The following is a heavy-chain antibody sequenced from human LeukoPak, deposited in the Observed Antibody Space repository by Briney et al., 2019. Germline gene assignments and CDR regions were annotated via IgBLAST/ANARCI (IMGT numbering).Heavy chain of an antibody. J-gene: IGHJ4*02. Sequence: GGSLRLSCAASGFTFSSYSRNWVRQAPGKGLEWVSSISSSSSYIYYADSVKGRFTISRDNAKHLLYLQINSLRSEDTAVYYCTPSRTAMVPFDYWGQGTLVTVSS. D-gene: IGHD5-18*01. CDR1: GFTFSSYS. V-gene: IGHV3-21*01. CDR2: ISSSSSYI. CDR3: TPSRTAMVPFDY.